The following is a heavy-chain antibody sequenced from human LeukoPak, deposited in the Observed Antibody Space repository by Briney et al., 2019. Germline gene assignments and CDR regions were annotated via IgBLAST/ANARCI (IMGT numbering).Heavy chain of an antibody. CDR1: GFTFSSYG. J-gene: IGHJ4*02. Sequence: GGSLRLSCAPSGFTFSSYGMHWVRQAPGKWLEWVAVIWYDGSNKYYADCVKGRFTISRDNSKNTLYLQMNSLRAEDTAVYYCAKDSYSSFDYWGQGTLVTVSS. CDR2: IWYDGSNK. D-gene: IGHD6-19*01. CDR3: AKDSYSSFDY. V-gene: IGHV3-30*02.